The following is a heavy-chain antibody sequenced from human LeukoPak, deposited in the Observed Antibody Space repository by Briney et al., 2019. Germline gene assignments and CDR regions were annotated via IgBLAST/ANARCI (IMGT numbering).Heavy chain of an antibody. V-gene: IGHV2-5*01. CDR1: GFSLSTSGVG. J-gene: IGHJ4*02. CDR3: AHRRMIAAADYFDY. Sequence: SGPTLVKPTQTLTLTCTFSGFSLSTSGVGVGWIRQPPGKALEWLALIYWNDDKRYSPSLKSRHTITKDTSKNQVVLTMTNMDPVDTATYYCAHRRMIAAADYFDYWGQGTLVTVSS. D-gene: IGHD6-13*01. CDR2: IYWNDDK.